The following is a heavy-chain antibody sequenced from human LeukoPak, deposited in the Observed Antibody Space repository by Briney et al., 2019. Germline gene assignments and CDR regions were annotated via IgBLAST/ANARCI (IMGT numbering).Heavy chain of an antibody. V-gene: IGHV3-30*02. D-gene: IGHD2-21*02. Sequence: QTGGSLRLSCAASGFTFSSYGMHWVRQAPGKGLEWVAFIRYDGSNKYYADSVKGRFTISRDNSKNTLYLQMNSLRAEDTAVYYCAKGLRDCYHLWGRGTLVTVSS. J-gene: IGHJ2*01. CDR2: IRYDGSNK. CDR1: GFTFSSYG. CDR3: AKGLRDCYHL.